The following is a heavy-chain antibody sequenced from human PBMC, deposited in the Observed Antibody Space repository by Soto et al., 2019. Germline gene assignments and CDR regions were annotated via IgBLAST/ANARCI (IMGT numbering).Heavy chain of an antibody. CDR2: INAGKGNT. CDR1: GYTFTTYA. Sequence: ASVKVSCKASGYTFTTYAIHWVRQAPGQRLEWMAWINAGKGNTKYSQNFQGRVTVTRDTSASTAYMELNSLRSEDTAVYYCARDGDDSSTTTCYVIDYWGQGSLVTVSS. CDR3: ARDGDDSSTTTCYVIDY. D-gene: IGHD2-2*01. J-gene: IGHJ4*02. V-gene: IGHV1-3*01.